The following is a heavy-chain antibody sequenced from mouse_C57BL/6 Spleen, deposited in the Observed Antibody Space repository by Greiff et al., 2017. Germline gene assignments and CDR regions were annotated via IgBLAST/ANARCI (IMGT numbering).Heavy chain of an antibody. V-gene: IGHV5-6*01. CDR2: ISSGGSYT. J-gene: IGHJ2*01. CDR1: GFTFSSYG. D-gene: IGHD1-1*01. Sequence: EVNLVESGGDLVKPGGSLKLSCAASGFTFSSYGMSWVRQTPDKRLEWVATISSGGSYTYYPDSVKGRFTISRDNAKNTLYLQMSSLKSEDTAMYYCARHSNFFDYWGQGTTLTVSS. CDR3: ARHSNFFDY.